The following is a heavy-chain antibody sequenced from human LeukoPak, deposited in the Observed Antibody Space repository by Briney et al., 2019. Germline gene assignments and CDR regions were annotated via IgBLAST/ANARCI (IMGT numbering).Heavy chain of an antibody. V-gene: IGHV3-23*01. CDR1: GFTFGNFD. CDR2: ISGSGDTT. CDR3: ARDSSMWTVYYFNS. Sequence: TGGSLRLSCAASGFTFGNFDMNWVRQAPGKGLEWVSAISGSGDTTNYADSVKGRFTVSRDNSKSTLHLQMNSLRAEDTAVYYCARDSSMWTVYYFNSWGQGTLVTVSS. J-gene: IGHJ4*02. D-gene: IGHD6-13*01.